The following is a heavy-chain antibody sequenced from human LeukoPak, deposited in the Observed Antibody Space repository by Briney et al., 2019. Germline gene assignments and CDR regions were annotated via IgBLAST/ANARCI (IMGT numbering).Heavy chain of an antibody. CDR1: GGSFSGYY. V-gene: IGHV4-34*01. D-gene: IGHD3-22*01. CDR2: INHSGST. Sequence: SETLSLTCAVYGGSFSGYYWSWIRQPPGKGLEWIGEINHSGSTNYNPSLKSRVTISVDTSKNQFSLKLSSVTAADTAVYYCARRARKTYYYDGSGLSWYFDLWGRGTLVTVSS. J-gene: IGHJ2*01. CDR3: ARRARKTYYYDGSGLSWYFDL.